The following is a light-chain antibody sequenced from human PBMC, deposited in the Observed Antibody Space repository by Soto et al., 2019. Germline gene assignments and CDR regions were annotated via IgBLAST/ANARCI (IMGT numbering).Light chain of an antibody. CDR1: QSVSSY. Sequence: EIVLTQSPGTLSLSPGERATLSCRASQSVSSYLAWYQQKPGQAPRLLIYDASHRATGIPARFSGSGSGTDFTLTISSLEPEDFAVYYCQQRSIWPRAFGQGTKLEIK. V-gene: IGKV3-11*01. CDR2: DAS. CDR3: QQRSIWPRA. J-gene: IGKJ2*01.